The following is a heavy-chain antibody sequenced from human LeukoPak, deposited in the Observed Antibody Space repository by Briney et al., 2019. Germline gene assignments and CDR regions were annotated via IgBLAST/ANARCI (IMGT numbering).Heavy chain of an antibody. Sequence: PSETLSLTCTVSGCSISSGSNYWSWIRQPAGKGLEWIGRIYTSGSTNYNPSLKRRVTISVDTSKNQFSLKLSPVTAADTDVYSCARAPFYYYDSSGIGDWGQGTLVTVSS. V-gene: IGHV4-61*02. CDR3: ARAPFYYYDSSGIGD. J-gene: IGHJ4*02. CDR1: GCSISSGSNY. CDR2: IYTSGST. D-gene: IGHD3-22*01.